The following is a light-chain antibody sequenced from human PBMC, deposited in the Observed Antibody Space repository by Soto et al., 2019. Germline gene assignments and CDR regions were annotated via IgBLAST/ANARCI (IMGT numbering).Light chain of an antibody. CDR2: KAS. CDR3: QQYETFPLT. Sequence: DIQMTQSPSTLSASVGDRGTIACRASQSISTWLAWYQQKPGKAPKLLIYKASILESGVPSRFSGSGSATEFTLTISSLQPEDFASYYCQQYETFPLTFGGGTKVEIK. CDR1: QSISTW. J-gene: IGKJ4*01. V-gene: IGKV1-5*03.